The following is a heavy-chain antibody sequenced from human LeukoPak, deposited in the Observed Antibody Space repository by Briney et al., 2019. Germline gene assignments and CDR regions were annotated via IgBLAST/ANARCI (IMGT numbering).Heavy chain of an antibody. CDR3: IVFGDSNH. CDR1: GLTGSHNY. Sequence: GGSLRLSCAASGLTGSHNYVSWVRQAPGKGLEWVSAIHTSGDTCYADSAKGRFTISRDTSKNTLYLQINSLRVEDTAVYYCIVFGDSNHWGQGTLVTVSS. J-gene: IGHJ5*02. V-gene: IGHV3-53*01. D-gene: IGHD4-17*01. CDR2: IHTSGDT.